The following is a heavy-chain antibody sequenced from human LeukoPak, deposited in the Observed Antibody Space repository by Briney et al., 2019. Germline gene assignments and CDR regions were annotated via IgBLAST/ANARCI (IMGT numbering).Heavy chain of an antibody. CDR1: VFTFSSYA. J-gene: IGHJ3*02. CDR3: AKRGGSGSPRDFDI. CDR2: ISGSGGST. Sequence: GGSLRLSCAASVFTFSSYAMSRVRQAPGKGLEWVPAISGSGGSTYYADSVKGRFTISRDNSKNTLYLQMNSLRAEDTAVYYCAKRGGSGSPRDFDIWGQGTMVTVSS. V-gene: IGHV3-23*01. D-gene: IGHD3-10*01.